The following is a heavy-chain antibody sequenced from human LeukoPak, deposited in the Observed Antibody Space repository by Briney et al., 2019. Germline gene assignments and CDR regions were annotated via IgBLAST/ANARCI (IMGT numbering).Heavy chain of an antibody. CDR1: GFTFSSYW. J-gene: IGHJ4*02. CDR2: IDSDGSYT. Sequence: GGSLRLSCAAPGFTFSSYWMHWVRQAPGKGLVWVSRIDSDGSYTSYADSVKGRFTISRDNAKNTQYLQMNSLRAEDTAVYYCARGGYYVSGSWDYWGQGTLVTVSS. D-gene: IGHD3-10*01. CDR3: ARGGYYVSGSWDY. V-gene: IGHV3-74*01.